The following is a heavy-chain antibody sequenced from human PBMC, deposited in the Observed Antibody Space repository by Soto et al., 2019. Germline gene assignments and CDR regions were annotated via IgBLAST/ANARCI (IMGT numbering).Heavy chain of an antibody. V-gene: IGHV1-8*01. J-gene: IGHJ6*02. CDR1: GFTTYD. Sequence: GASVKVSCKSSGFTTYDINWVRQATGQGPEWMGWMNPYSGDTGYAQKFQGRVTMTRNTSMSTAYMELSSLRSDDTAVYYCARGAVVTFYYYYGLNVWGQGTTVTVSS. CDR2: MNPYSGDT. D-gene: IGHD2-2*01. CDR3: ARGAVVTFYYYYGLNV.